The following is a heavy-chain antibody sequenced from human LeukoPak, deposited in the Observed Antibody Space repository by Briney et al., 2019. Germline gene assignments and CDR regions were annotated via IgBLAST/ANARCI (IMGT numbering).Heavy chain of an antibody. CDR2: VKQDGSER. CDR1: GFTLSHYW. D-gene: IGHD3-22*01. CDR3: AKIYYDNSDTDY. V-gene: IGHV3-7*02. J-gene: IGHJ4*02. Sequence: PGGSLRLSCAASGFTLSHYWMSWVRQAPGKGLEWVANVKQDGSERYYVDSVKGRFTVSRDNAKNSLYLQMNRLRGEDTAVYYCAKIYYDNSDTDYWGQGTLVTVSS.